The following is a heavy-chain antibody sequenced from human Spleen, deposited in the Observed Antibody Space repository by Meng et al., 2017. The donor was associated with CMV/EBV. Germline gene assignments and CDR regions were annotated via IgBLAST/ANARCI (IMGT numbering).Heavy chain of an antibody. J-gene: IGHJ4*02. Sequence: QVQRVQAGAGVKKLGASLKVSCKASGYTFTSYYMHWVRQAPGQGLEWMGIINPSGGSTSYAQKFQGRVTMTRDTSISTAYMELSRLRSDDTAVYYCARGRQDYWGQGTLVTVSS. CDR2: INPSGGST. V-gene: IGHV1-46*01. CDR1: GYTFTSYY. CDR3: ARGRQDY.